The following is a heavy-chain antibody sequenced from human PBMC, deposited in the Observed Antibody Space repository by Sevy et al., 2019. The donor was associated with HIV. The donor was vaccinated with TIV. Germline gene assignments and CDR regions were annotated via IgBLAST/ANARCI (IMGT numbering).Heavy chain of an antibody. D-gene: IGHD2-15*01. CDR2: ITRNSYEAYGGTR. CDR1: GFTFDDYA. J-gene: IGHJ4*02. Sequence: GGSLRLSCTASGFTFDDYAMSWFRQALGKGLEWVAFITRNSYEAYGGTREYAASVKGRFTISRDDSKSIAYLQMNSLKTEDTAMYCCSRALATAVTPEYYFDYWGQGTLVTVSS. CDR3: SRALATAVTPEYYFDY. V-gene: IGHV3-49*03.